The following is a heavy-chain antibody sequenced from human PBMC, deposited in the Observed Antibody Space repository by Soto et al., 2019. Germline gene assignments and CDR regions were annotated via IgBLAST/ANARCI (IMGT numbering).Heavy chain of an antibody. V-gene: IGHV1-69*06. CDR3: ARDRRYCSSTSCYTLDY. J-gene: IGHJ4*02. D-gene: IGHD2-2*02. CDR2: IIPIFGTA. CDR1: GGTFSSYA. Sequence: QVQLVQSGAEVKKPGSSVKVSCKASGGTFSSYAISWVRQAPGQGLEWMGRIIPIFGTANYAQKFQGRVTITADKSTSTAYMELSSLRSEDTAVYYCARDRRYCSSTSCYTLDYWGQGTLVTVSS.